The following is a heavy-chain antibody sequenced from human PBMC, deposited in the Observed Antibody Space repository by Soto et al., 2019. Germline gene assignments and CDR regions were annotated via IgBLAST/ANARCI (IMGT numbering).Heavy chain of an antibody. CDR2: ISTSKGNT. CDR1: GYTFTSYG. V-gene: IGHV1-18*01. Sequence: QVQLVQSGPEVKKPGASVKVSCKTSGYTFTSYGIAWVRQAPGQGLEWMGWISTSKGNTNYAQKFQGRVTMTTDTTTSTAYMDLRSLRSDATAVYYCATRSPAFDFWGQGTLVTVSS. J-gene: IGHJ4*02. CDR3: ATRSPAFDF.